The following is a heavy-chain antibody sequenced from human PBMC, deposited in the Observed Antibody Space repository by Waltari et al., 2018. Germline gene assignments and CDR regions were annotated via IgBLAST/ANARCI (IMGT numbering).Heavy chain of an antibody. CDR1: GGTFSSYA. CDR3: ARDVMVIAIRSYYGMDV. Sequence: QVQLVQSGAEVKKPGSSVKVSCKASGGTFSSYAISWVRQAPGQGLEWMGRIIPIFGTANYAQKFQGRVTITADKSTSTAYMELSSLRSEDTAVYYCARDVMVIAIRSYYGMDVWGQGTTVTVSS. J-gene: IGHJ6*02. CDR2: IIPIFGTA. D-gene: IGHD2-21*01. V-gene: IGHV1-69*08.